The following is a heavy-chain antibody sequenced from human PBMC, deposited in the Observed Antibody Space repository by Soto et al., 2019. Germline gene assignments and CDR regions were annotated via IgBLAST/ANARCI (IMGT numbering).Heavy chain of an antibody. D-gene: IGHD2-15*01. CDR1: GFTFSTYS. CDR3: ARGLGYCSGGSCYSDY. CDR2: ISSSSSTI. Sequence: EVQLVESGGGLVQPGGSLRLSCAASGFTFSTYSMNWVRQAPGKGLEWVSYISSSSSTIYYADYVKGRFTISRDNAKNSLYLQMNSLRDEDTAVYYCARGLGYCSGGSCYSDYWGQGTLVTVSS. J-gene: IGHJ4*02. V-gene: IGHV3-48*02.